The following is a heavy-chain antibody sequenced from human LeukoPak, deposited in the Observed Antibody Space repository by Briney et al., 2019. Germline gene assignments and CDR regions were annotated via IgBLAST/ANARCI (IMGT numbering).Heavy chain of an antibody. Sequence: PGASVKVSCKASGGTFRSFAINWARPAPGKGLEWMGGIIPMINTPKYAQRFQGRVSITADESTSTGYMEVSSLRSEDTAVYYCAIFQGTYGDNDNDFWGQGTLVTVSS. CDR2: IIPMINTP. CDR1: GGTFRSFA. J-gene: IGHJ4*02. CDR3: AIFQGTYGDNDNDF. D-gene: IGHD4-17*01. V-gene: IGHV1-69*13.